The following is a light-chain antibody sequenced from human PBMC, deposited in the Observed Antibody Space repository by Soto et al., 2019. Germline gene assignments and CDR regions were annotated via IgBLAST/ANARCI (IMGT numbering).Light chain of an antibody. CDR3: SSYTSSSTRV. V-gene: IGLV2-14*01. J-gene: IGLJ1*01. Sequence: QSALTQPASVSGSPGQSITISCTGTSSDVGCYNYVSWYQQHPGKAPKLMIYDVSDRPSGVSNRFSGSKSGNTASLTISGLQAEDEADYDCSSYTSSSTRVFGTGTKLTVL. CDR1: SSDVGCYNY. CDR2: DVS.